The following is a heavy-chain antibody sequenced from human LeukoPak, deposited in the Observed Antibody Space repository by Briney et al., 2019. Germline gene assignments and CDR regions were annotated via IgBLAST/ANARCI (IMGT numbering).Heavy chain of an antibody. D-gene: IGHD4/OR15-4a*01. CDR2: ISGSGGST. CDR1: GFTFSSYG. J-gene: IGHJ4*02. Sequence: GGTLRLSCAASGFTFSSYGMSWVRQAPGKGLEWVSAISGSGGSTYYADSVKGRFTISRDNSKNTLYLQMNSLRAEDTAVCYCARRAGAYSHPYDCWGQGTLVTVSS. CDR3: ARRAGAYSHPYDC. V-gene: IGHV3-23*01.